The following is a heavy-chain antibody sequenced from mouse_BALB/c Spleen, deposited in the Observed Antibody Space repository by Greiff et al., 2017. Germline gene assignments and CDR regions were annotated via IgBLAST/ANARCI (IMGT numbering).Heavy chain of an antibody. CDR3: AREDYYGSSYFDY. CDR1: GFSLTGYG. J-gene: IGHJ2*01. V-gene: IGHV2-6-7*01. D-gene: IGHD1-1*01. CDR2: IWGDGST. Sequence: VKLVESGPGLVAPSQSLSITCTVSGFSLTGYGVNWVRQPPGKGLEWPGMIWGDGSTDYNSALKSRLSISKDNSKSQVFLKMNSLQTDDTARYYCAREDYYGSSYFDYWGQGTTLTVSS.